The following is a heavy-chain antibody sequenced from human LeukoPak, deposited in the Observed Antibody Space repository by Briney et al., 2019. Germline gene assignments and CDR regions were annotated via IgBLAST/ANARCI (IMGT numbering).Heavy chain of an antibody. V-gene: IGHV1-69*01. CDR3: ARGALYDSSGYYYVY. J-gene: IGHJ4*02. D-gene: IGHD3-22*01. CDR1: GGTFSSYA. Sequence: SVRVSCKASGGTFSSYAISWVRQAPGQGLEWMGGIIPIFGTANYAQKFQGRVAITADESTSTAYMELSSLRSEDTAVYYCARGALYDSSGYYYVYWGQGTLVTVSS. CDR2: IIPIFGTA.